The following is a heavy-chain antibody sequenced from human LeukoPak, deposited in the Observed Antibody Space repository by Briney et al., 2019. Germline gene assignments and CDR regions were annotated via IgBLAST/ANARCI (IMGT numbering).Heavy chain of an antibody. CDR3: AKRPSDYGDYVSYFDY. CDR1: GFSFISYG. CDR2: ISDDGRSK. Sequence: AGGSLRLSCAASGFSFISYGMHWVRQAPGKGLEWVGVISDDGRSKDYADSVKGRFTISRDNSKDTLYLQMNSLRGEDTAVYYCAKRPSDYGDYVSYFDYWGQGTLVTVSS. V-gene: IGHV3-30*18. J-gene: IGHJ4*02. D-gene: IGHD4-17*01.